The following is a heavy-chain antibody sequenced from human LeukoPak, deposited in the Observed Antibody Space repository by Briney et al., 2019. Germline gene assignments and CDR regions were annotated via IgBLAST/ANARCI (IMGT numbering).Heavy chain of an antibody. J-gene: IGHJ4*02. CDR1: GYSISSGYY. V-gene: IGHV4-61*01. CDR3: ARVDYGGNSGPDY. Sequence: SETLSLTCAVSGYSISSGYYWSWIRQPPGKGLEWIGYIYYSGSTNYNPSLKSRVTISVDKSKNQFSLKLSSVTAADTAVYYCARVDYGGNSGPDYWGQGTLVTVSS. CDR2: IYYSGST. D-gene: IGHD4-23*01.